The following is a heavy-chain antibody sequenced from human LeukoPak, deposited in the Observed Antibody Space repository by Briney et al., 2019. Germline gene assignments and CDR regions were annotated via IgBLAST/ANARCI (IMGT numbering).Heavy chain of an antibody. D-gene: IGHD5-18*01. Sequence: ASVKVSCKASGYTFTSYGISWVRQAPGQGLEGMGWISAYNGNTNYAQKLQGRVTMTTDTSTSTAYMELRSLRSDDTSVYYCARDERSRGYSYGYGPEDAFDIWGQGTMVTVSS. CDR3: ARDERSRGYSYGYGPEDAFDI. J-gene: IGHJ3*02. CDR2: ISAYNGNT. CDR1: GYTFTSYG. V-gene: IGHV1-18*01.